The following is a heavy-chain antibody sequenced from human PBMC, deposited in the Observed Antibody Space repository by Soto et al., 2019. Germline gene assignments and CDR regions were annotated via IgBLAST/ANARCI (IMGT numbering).Heavy chain of an antibody. Sequence: SETLSLTCAVSGGSISSGGYYWSWIRQPPGKGLEWIGYIYYSGSTDYDPSLKSRVTISVDTSKNQFSLKLSSVTAADTAVYYCASRWETYFDFGGQETLVTVSS. CDR3: ASRWETYFDF. J-gene: IGHJ4*02. V-gene: IGHV4-61*08. CDR1: GGSISSGGYY. CDR2: IYYSGST. D-gene: IGHD1-26*01.